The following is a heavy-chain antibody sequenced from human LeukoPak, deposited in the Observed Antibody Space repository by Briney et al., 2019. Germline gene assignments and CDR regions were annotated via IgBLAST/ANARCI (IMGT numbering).Heavy chain of an antibody. CDR3: ATSTVWFGELFSQT. CDR1: GFTVSSNY. CDR2: IYSGGST. Sequence: GGSLRLSSAASGFTVSSNYMSWVRQAPGKGLEWVSVIYSGGSTYYADSVKGRFTISRDNSKNTLYLQMNSLRAEDTAVYYCATSTVWFGELFSQTWGQGTLVTVSS. J-gene: IGHJ5*02. V-gene: IGHV3-53*01. D-gene: IGHD3-10*01.